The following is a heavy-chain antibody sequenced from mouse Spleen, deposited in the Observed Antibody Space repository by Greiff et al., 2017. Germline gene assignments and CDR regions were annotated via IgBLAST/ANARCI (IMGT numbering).Heavy chain of an antibody. J-gene: IGHJ4*01. CDR1: GYTFTSYW. CDR3: TRRDGYYGNYAMDY. Sequence: VQLQQSGTVLARPGASVKMSCKTSGYTFTSYWMHWVKQRPGQGLEWIGAIYPGNSDTSYNQKFKGKAKLTAVTSASTAYMELSSLTNEDSAVYYCTRRDGYYGNYAMDYWGQGTSVTVSS. CDR2: IYPGNSDT. V-gene: IGHV1-5*01. D-gene: IGHD2-3*01.